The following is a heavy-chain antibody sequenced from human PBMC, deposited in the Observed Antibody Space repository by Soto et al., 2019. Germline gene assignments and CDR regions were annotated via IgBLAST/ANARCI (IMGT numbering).Heavy chain of an antibody. J-gene: IGHJ5*02. Sequence: QLQLQESGPGLVKPSETLSLTCNVSGGSISSSRSYWAWFRQPPGKELEWIANIFYAGNTYYNPSHKSRVTVSVDTSKTQYSLKLDSVTAADTAVYYCARQAAAPGIDLWFDPWGQGTLVTVSS. D-gene: IGHD6-13*01. CDR3: ARQAAAPGIDLWFDP. CDR2: IFYAGNT. CDR1: GGSISSSRSY. V-gene: IGHV4-39*01.